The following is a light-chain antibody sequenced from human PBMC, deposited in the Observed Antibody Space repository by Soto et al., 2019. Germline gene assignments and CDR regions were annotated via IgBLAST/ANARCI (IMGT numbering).Light chain of an antibody. J-gene: IGKJ5*01. CDR2: IAS. V-gene: IGKV1-9*01. Sequence: IQVTQSPSFLSASVGDRVTITCRASQVIRNYLAWYQQKPGRAPKLLMYIASTLQTGVPSRFTGSQSGTEFTLTITSLQPEDFATYYCQQVNNYPITFGQGTRLEIK. CDR3: QQVNNYPIT. CDR1: QVIRNY.